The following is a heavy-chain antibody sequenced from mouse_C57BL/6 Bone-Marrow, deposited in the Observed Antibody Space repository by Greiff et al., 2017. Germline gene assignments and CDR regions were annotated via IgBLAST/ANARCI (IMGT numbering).Heavy chain of an antibody. CDR2: IYPGNSDT. Sequence: VQLKQSGTVLARPGASVKMSCKTSGYTFTSYWMHWVKQRPGQGLEWIGAIYPGNSDTSYNPKFKGKAKLTAVTSASAAYMERSSLTNEDSAVYYCTRGRYYGSSLYAMDYWGQGTSVTVSS. V-gene: IGHV1-5*01. CDR3: TRGRYYGSSLYAMDY. CDR1: GYTFTSYW. D-gene: IGHD1-1*01. J-gene: IGHJ4*01.